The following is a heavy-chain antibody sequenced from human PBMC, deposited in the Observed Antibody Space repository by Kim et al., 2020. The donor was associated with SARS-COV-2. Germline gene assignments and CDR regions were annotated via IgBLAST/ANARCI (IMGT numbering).Heavy chain of an antibody. CDR2: T. V-gene: IGHV3-23*01. CDR3: AKRSTITTIDY. Sequence: TSSAASVKGRFTISRDNSKNTLYLQMDSLRAEDTAVYYCAKRSTITTIDYWGQGTLVTVSS. D-gene: IGHD3-22*01. J-gene: IGHJ4*02.